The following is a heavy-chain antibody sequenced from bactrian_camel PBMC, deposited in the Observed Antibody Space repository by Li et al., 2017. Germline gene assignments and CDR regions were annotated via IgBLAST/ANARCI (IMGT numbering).Heavy chain of an antibody. Sequence: QLVESGGGSVQAGGSLTLSCTASGFTFSGYWMYWVRQTPAKGLEWVSGVASNGGSTEYADSIVGRFTIPRDNAKNMVYLHMTSLKLEDSAMYYCAAEWSYGVGTLLRRHYNYWGQGTQVTVS. J-gene: IGHJ4*01. CDR2: VASNGGST. D-gene: IGHD5*01. CDR1: GFTFSGYW. CDR3: AAEWSYGVGTLLRRHYNY. V-gene: IGHV3S25*01.